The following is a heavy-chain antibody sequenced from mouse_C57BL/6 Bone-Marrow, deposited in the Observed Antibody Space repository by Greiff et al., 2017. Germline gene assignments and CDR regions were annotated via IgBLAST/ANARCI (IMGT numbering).Heavy chain of an antibody. CDR3: ASLYLGHITTVVDWYFDV. CDR1: GFSLTSYA. V-gene: IGHV2-9-1*01. J-gene: IGHJ1*03. CDR2: IWTGGGT. Sequence: QVQLKESGPGLVAPSQSLSITCTVSGFSLTSYAISWVRQPPGKGLVWLGVIWTGGGTNYNSALKSRLSISKDNSKSQVFLKMNSLQTDDTARYYCASLYLGHITTVVDWYFDVWGTGTTVTVSS. D-gene: IGHD1-1*01.